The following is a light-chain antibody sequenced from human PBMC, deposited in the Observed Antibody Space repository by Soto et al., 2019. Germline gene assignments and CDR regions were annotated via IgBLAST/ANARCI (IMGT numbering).Light chain of an antibody. J-gene: IGLJ1*01. Sequence: QSALTQPPSASGSPGQSVTISCTGTSSDVGGYNYVSWCQQHPGKAPKLMIYEVTKRPSGVPDRFSGSKSGNTASLTVSGLQAEDEADYFCSSFAGTIFYVFGTGTKVTVL. CDR2: EVT. CDR1: SSDVGGYNY. V-gene: IGLV2-8*01. CDR3: SSFAGTIFYV.